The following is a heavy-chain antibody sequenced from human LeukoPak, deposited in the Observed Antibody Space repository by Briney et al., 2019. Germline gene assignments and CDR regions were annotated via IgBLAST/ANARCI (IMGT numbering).Heavy chain of an antibody. D-gene: IGHD4-17*01. CDR3: ARAYGSPLRYYFDY. J-gene: IGHJ4*02. Sequence: PSETLSLTCTVSGDSINNYYWSWIRQPPGKGLEWIGEINHSGSTNYNPSLKSRVTISVDTSKNQFSLKLSSVTAADTAVYYCARAYGSPLRYYFDYWGQGTLVTVSS. CDR2: INHSGST. V-gene: IGHV4-34*01. CDR1: GDSINNYY.